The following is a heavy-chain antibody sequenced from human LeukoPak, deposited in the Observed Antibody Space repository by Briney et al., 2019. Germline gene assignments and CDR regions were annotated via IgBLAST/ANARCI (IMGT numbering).Heavy chain of an antibody. CDR2: ISYSISTI. V-gene: IGHV3-48*04. Sequence: GGSLRLSCAASGFTFSSYNMNWVRQAPGKGLEWVSYISYSISTIYYADSVRGRFTISRDNAKNSLYLQMNSLRAEDTAVYYCARRAPEKPPYYYDSSGYYYDYWGQGTLVTVSS. D-gene: IGHD3-22*01. J-gene: IGHJ4*02. CDR3: ARRAPEKPPYYYDSSGYYYDY. CDR1: GFTFSSYN.